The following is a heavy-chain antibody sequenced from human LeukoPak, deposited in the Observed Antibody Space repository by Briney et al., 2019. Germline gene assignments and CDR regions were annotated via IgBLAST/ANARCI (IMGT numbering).Heavy chain of an antibody. J-gene: IGHJ6*03. Sequence: GGSLRLSCAASGFTFSNYNMNWVRQAPGKGLEWVSSITSSSSYIYYAGSVKGRFTISRDNAENSLYLQMNSLRDEDTAVYYCARDPYSGSYGPYYYYYMDVWGKGTTVTISS. D-gene: IGHD1-26*01. V-gene: IGHV3-21*01. CDR2: ITSSSSYI. CDR1: GFTFSNYN. CDR3: ARDPYSGSYGPYYYYYMDV.